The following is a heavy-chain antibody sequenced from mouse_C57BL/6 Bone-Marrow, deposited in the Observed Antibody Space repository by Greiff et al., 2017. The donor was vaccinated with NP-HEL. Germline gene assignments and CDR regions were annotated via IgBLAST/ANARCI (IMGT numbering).Heavy chain of an antibody. CDR2: ILPGSGST. J-gene: IGHJ2*01. Sequence: QVQLPHTGSYLLNPFASVKLSCKATGYTFTGYWIEWVKQRPGHGLEWIGEILPGSGSTNYNEKFKGKATFTADTSSNTAYMQLSSLTTEDSAIYYCARVYYSNYEKDYWGQGTTLTVSS. D-gene: IGHD2-5*01. CDR1: GYTFTGYW. V-gene: IGHV1-9*01. CDR3: ARVYYSNYEKDY.